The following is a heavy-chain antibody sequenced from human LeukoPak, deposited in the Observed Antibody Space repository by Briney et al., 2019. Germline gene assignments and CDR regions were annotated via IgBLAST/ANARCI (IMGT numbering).Heavy chain of an antibody. CDR2: ISDYNGNT. CDR1: GYTFTSYG. V-gene: IGHV1-18*01. CDR3: ARDSIYGDYEENY. J-gene: IGHJ4*02. D-gene: IGHD4-17*01. Sequence: ASVKVSCKASGYTFTSYGISWVRQAPGQGLEWMGWISDYNGNTNYEKKLKGRVTMTTDTSTSTAYMEMRSLRSDDTAVYYCARDSIYGDYEENYWGQGTLVTVSS.